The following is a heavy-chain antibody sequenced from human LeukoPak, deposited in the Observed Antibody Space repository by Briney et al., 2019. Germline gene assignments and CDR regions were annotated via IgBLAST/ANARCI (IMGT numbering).Heavy chain of an antibody. D-gene: IGHD2-15*01. V-gene: IGHV3-21*01. CDR2: ISTRSSYI. J-gene: IGHJ3*02. CDR1: GFTFSSCS. Sequence: GGSLRLSFAASGFTFSSCSMNWVRQAPGKGLEWVSSISTRSSYIHYADSVKGRFTISRDNAKKSLYLQMNSLRPEDTAVYYCARDDRGNCSGDFCLAFDIWGQGTMVTVSS. CDR3: ARDDRGNCSGDFCLAFDI.